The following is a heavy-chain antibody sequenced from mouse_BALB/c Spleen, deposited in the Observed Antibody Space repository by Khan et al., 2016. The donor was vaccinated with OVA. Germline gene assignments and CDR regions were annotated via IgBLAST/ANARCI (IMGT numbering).Heavy chain of an antibody. CDR3: FHPSYDPRNFDV. J-gene: IGHJ1*01. CDR1: GFNIKDTY. D-gene: IGHD2-3*01. CDR2: IAPANGET. V-gene: IGHV14-3*02. Sequence: EVKLLESGTELVKPGASVKLSCTASGFNIKDTYMHRVKQRPEQGLEWIGRIAPANGETKYDPKFQGKATITADTSSNTSYLQLSSLTSEDTAVYYCFHPSYDPRNFDVWGAGTTVTVSS.